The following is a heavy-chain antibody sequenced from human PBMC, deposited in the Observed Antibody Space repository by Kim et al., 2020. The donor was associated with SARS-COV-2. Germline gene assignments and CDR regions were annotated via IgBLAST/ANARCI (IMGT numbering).Heavy chain of an antibody. CDR1: GFTFSSYA. Sequence: GGSLRLSCAASGFTFSSYAMSWVRQAPGKGLEWVSAISGSGGSTYYADSVKGRFTISRDNSKNTLYLQMNSLRAEDTAVYYCAKSGDYYDSSGYYFYWGQGTLVTVSS. V-gene: IGHV3-23*01. J-gene: IGHJ4*02. CDR2: ISGSGGST. D-gene: IGHD3-22*01. CDR3: AKSGDYYDSSGYYFY.